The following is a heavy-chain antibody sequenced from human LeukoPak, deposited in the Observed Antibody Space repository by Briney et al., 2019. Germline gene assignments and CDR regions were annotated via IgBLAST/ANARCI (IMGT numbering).Heavy chain of an antibody. CDR3: ASITMVRGVTTTYYFDY. CDR2: ISSSSSYI. D-gene: IGHD3-10*01. V-gene: IGHV3-21*01. Sequence: GGSLRLSCAASGFTFSSYSMNWVRQAPGKGLEWVSSISSSSSYIYYADSVKGRFTISSDNAKNSLYLQMNSLRAEDTAVYYCASITMVRGVTTTYYFDYWGQGTLVTVSS. CDR1: GFTFSSYS. J-gene: IGHJ4*02.